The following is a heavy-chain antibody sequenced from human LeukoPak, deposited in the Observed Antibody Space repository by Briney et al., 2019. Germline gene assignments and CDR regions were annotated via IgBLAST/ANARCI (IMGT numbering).Heavy chain of an antibody. D-gene: IGHD5-24*01. CDR2: IRSKANSYAT. V-gene: IGHV3-73*01. CDR1: GFTFSGSA. Sequence: PGGSLRLSRAASGFTFSGSAMHWVRQASGKGLEWVGRIRSKANSYATAYAASVKGRFTISRDDSKNTAYLQMNSLKTEDTAAYYCTRTRDGYNAWIFDYWGQGTLVTVSS. J-gene: IGHJ4*02. CDR3: TRTRDGYNAWIFDY.